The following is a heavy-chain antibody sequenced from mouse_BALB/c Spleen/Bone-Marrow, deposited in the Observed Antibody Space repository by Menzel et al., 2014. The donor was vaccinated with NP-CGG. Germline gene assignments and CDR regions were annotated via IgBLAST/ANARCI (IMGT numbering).Heavy chain of an antibody. D-gene: IGHD2-1*01. Sequence: VQLQQSGPELEKPGASVKISCKASGYTFTGYNMNWVKQSNGKSLEWIGNIDPYYGGTSYNQKFKGKATLTVDKSSSTAYMQLKSLTSEDTAVYYCARRAGYGNPWYFDVWGAGTTVTVSS. CDR3: ARRAGYGNPWYFDV. J-gene: IGHJ1*01. CDR2: IDPYYGGT. CDR1: GYTFTGYN. V-gene: IGHV1-39*01.